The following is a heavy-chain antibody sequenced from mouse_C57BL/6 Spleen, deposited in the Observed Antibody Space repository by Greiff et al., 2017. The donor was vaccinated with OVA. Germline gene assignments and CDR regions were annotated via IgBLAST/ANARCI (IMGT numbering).Heavy chain of an antibody. CDR2: INPYNGGT. J-gene: IGHJ1*03. Sequence: EVQLQQSGPVLVKPGASVKMSCKASGYTFTDYYMNWVKQSHGKSLEWIGVINPYNGGTSYNQKFKGKATLTVDKSSSTAYMELNSLTSEDSAVYYCARKIELLLRRDQGYFDVWGTGTTVTVSS. D-gene: IGHD1-1*01. CDR3: ARKIELLLRRDQGYFDV. V-gene: IGHV1-19*01. CDR1: GYTFTDYY.